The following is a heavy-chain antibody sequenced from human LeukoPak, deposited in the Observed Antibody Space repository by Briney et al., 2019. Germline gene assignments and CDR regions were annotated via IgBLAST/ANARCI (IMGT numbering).Heavy chain of an antibody. V-gene: IGHV3-21*01. D-gene: IGHD6-13*01. J-gene: IGHJ4*02. Sequence: GGSLRLSCGASGFTSSSYSMIWVPQAPGKGLEWVASISETSTYIFYADSLKGRFTISRDNAKNSMYLQMNSLRAEDTAVYYCARAAYSSSWYWDYWGQGSLVTVSS. CDR1: GFTSSSYS. CDR2: ISETSTYI. CDR3: ARAAYSSSWYWDY.